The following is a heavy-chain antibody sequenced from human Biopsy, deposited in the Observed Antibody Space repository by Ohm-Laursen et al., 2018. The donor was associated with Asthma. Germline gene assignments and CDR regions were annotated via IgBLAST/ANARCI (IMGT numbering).Heavy chain of an antibody. Sequence: PSDTLSLTCDVYPGSLSGFYWTWIRQSPEKGLEWIGETNERGVTNNNPSLKSRVIISIDTYWNRVSLKLTSVTAADTAVYYCARGPELDVWGQGTTVTVSS. J-gene: IGHJ6*02. CDR3: ARGPELDV. CDR1: PGSLSGFY. V-gene: IGHV4-34*01. CDR2: TNERGVT.